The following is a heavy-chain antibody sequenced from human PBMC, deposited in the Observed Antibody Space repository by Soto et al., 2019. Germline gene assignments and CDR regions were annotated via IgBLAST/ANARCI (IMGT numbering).Heavy chain of an antibody. CDR3: ARDPGYSYGYN. J-gene: IGHJ4*02. CDR1: GYTFTSYA. D-gene: IGHD5-18*01. V-gene: IGHV1-3*01. Sequence: QVQLVQSGAEVKKPGASVKVSCKASGYTFTSYAMHWVRQAPGQRLEWMGWINAGNGNTKYSQKFQGRVTITRDTCAVLAYMELISMRADDTAVYDCARDPGYSYGYNWGQGALVTVSS. CDR2: INAGNGNT.